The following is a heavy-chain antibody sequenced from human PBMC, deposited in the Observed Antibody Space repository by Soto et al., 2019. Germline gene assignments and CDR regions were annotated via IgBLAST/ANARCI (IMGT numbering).Heavy chain of an antibody. CDR1: AGTFSSYG. Sequence: ASVKVSCKASAGTFSSYGISWVRQAPGQGLEWMGGIIPLFGTSNYAQKFQGRVTITADRSTTTASMELSSLRSDDTAVYYCSAYCSSSSCPAGADYWGQGTLVTVSS. D-gene: IGHD2-2*01. V-gene: IGHV1-69*06. CDR2: IIPLFGTS. CDR3: SAYCSSSSCPAGADY. J-gene: IGHJ4*02.